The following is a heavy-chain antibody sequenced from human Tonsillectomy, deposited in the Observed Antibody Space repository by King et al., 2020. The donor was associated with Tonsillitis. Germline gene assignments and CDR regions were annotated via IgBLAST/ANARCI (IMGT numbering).Heavy chain of an antibody. CDR3: AREEVVTATLRRGAFDI. CDR1: GFTVSSNY. J-gene: IGHJ3*02. CDR2: LYSGSST. V-gene: IGHV3-53*01. Sequence: VQLVESGGGLIQPGGSLRLSCAASGFTVSSNYMNWVRQAPGKGLEWVSVLYSGSSTYYADSVKGRFIISRDNSKNTLYLQMNSLRAEDTAVYYCAREEVVTATLRRGAFDIWGQGTMVTVSS. D-gene: IGHD2-21*02.